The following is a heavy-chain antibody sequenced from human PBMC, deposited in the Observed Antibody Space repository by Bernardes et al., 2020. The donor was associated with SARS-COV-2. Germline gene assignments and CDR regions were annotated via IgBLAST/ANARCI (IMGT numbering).Heavy chain of an antibody. J-gene: IGHJ4*02. CDR3: ARYCTNGVCSLFDY. D-gene: IGHD2-8*01. CDR1: GGSISSVGYY. CDR2: IYYSGIT. Sequence: SEPLSLSCTVCGGSISSVGYYWSWLLQHPGKGLEWIGYIYYSGITYYNPSLKSRVTISVDTSKNQFSLKLSSVTAADTAVYYCARYCTNGVCSLFDYWGQGTLVTVSS. V-gene: IGHV4-31*03.